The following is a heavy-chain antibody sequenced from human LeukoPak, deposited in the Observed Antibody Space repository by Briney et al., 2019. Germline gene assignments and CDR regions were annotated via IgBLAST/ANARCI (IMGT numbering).Heavy chain of an antibody. Sequence: GGSLRLSCAASGFTFSIYAMSWVRQAPGKGLEWVSGINWNGGSTGYADSVKGRFTISRGNAKNSLYLQMNSLRAEDTALYYCARDKAPSAAAGYFDYWGQGTLVTVSS. CDR2: INWNGGST. CDR1: GFTFSIYA. J-gene: IGHJ4*02. D-gene: IGHD6-13*01. CDR3: ARDKAPSAAAGYFDY. V-gene: IGHV3-20*04.